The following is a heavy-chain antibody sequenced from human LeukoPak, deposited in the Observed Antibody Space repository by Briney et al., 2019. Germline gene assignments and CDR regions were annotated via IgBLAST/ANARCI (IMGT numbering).Heavy chain of an antibody. D-gene: IGHD2-2*01. J-gene: IGHJ4*02. CDR1: GFTFSSYS. CDR3: ARGCSSTSCYGDFDY. V-gene: IGHV3-21*01. Sequence: PGGSLRLSCAASGFTFSSYSMNWVRQTPGKGLEWVSSISSSSSDIYYADSVKGRFTISRDNAKNSLYLQMNSLRAEDTAVYYCARGCSSTSCYGDFDYWGQGTLVTVSS. CDR2: ISSSSSDI.